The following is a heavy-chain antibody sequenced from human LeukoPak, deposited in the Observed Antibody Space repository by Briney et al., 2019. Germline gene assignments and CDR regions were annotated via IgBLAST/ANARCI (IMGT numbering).Heavy chain of an antibody. CDR1: GGSISSSSYY. V-gene: IGHV4-39*01. J-gene: IGHJ4*02. D-gene: IGHD3-22*01. Sequence: SETLSLTCTVSGGSISSSSYYWGWIRQPPGKGLEWIGSIYYSGSTYYNPSLKSRVTISVDTSKNQFSLKLSSVTAADTAVYYCARGGDSSGYYVSSEPFRIRGQDNWGQGTLVTVSS. CDR2: IYYSGST. CDR3: ARGGDSSGYYVSSEPFRIRGQDN.